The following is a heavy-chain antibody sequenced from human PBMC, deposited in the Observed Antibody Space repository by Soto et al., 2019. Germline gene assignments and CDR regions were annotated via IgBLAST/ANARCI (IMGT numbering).Heavy chain of an antibody. V-gene: IGHV4-30-2*01. J-gene: IGHJ4*02. Sequence: PSETLSLTCAVSGGSISSGGSSWSWIRQPPGKGLEWIGYIYHSRSTYYNPSLKSRVTISVDRSKNQFSLKLSSVTAADTAVYYCARAGDSSGPVALGYWGQGTLVTSPQ. CDR3: ARAGDSSGPVALGY. D-gene: IGHD6-19*01. CDR1: GGSISSGGSS. CDR2: IYHSRST.